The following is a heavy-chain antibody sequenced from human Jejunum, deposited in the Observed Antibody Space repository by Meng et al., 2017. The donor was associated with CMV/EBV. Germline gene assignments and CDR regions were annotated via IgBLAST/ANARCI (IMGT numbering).Heavy chain of an antibody. Sequence: TFTLYAVNWVRQAPGKGLEWVSGIEGNGVTTYYADSVKGRFTISRDNSKNTVYLQMNNLRAEDTAVYYCAKVNEASGLVSSYLDCWGQGTQVTVSS. CDR2: IEGNGVTT. CDR1: TFTLYA. CDR3: AKVNEASGLVSSYLDC. J-gene: IGHJ4*02. V-gene: IGHV3-23*01. D-gene: IGHD6-19*01.